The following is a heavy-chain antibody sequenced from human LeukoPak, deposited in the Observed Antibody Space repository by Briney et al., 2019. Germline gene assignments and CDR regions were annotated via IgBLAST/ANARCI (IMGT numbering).Heavy chain of an antibody. CDR2: IPYDGSNK. Sequence: QSGGSLRLSCAASGFTFSSYGMHWVRQAPGKGLEWVAVIPYDGSNKYYADSVKDRFTISRDNSKNTLYLQMNSLRAEDTAVYYCAKESNGYSSGYFDYWGQGTLVTVSS. J-gene: IGHJ4*02. D-gene: IGHD6-19*01. CDR1: GFTFSSYG. V-gene: IGHV3-30*18. CDR3: AKESNGYSSGYFDY.